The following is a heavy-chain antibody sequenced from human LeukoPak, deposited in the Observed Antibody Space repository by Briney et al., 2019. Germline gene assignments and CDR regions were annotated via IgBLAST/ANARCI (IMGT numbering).Heavy chain of an antibody. D-gene: IGHD3-3*01. Sequence: GGPLRLSCAASGFTFDDYAMHWVRQAPGKGLEWVSLISWDGGSTYYADSVKGRFTISRDNSKNSLYLQMNSLRAEDTALYYCAKDIGVADYYYYYMDVWGKGTTVTVSS. CDR1: GFTFDDYA. J-gene: IGHJ6*03. CDR2: ISWDGGST. V-gene: IGHV3-43D*03. CDR3: AKDIGVADYYYYYMDV.